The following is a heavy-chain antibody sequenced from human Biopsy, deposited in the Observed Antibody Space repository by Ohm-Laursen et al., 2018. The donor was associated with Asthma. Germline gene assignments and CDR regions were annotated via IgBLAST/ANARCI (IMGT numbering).Heavy chain of an antibody. CDR2: HDHEEGGT. D-gene: IGHD4-17*01. CDR1: GYTLTDLS. Sequence: ASVKVSCKISGYTLTDLSMHWVRQAPGQGLEWMGGHDHEEGGTVNARRFQGRVNMTEDTSTGTAYMELSSLSSDDTAVYYCASDFPKDYVRYNFQFWGQGTLVTVSS. J-gene: IGHJ4*02. V-gene: IGHV1-24*01. CDR3: ASDFPKDYVRYNFQF.